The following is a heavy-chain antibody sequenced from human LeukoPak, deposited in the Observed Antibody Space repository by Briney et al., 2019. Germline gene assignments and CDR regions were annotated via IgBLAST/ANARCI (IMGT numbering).Heavy chain of an antibody. CDR2: VSTKTYGGTT. D-gene: IGHD2-15*01. CDR3: TRDYAYCSGGRCYAAFDI. J-gene: IGHJ3*02. CDR1: GFTFGDYA. V-gene: IGHV3-49*03. Sequence: PGGSLRLSCTVSGFTFGDYAMNWFRQAPGKGLEWVGFVSTKTYGGTTEYAASVKGIFSISRDDSKSIAYLQMNSLKTEDTAVFYCTRDYAYCSGGRCYAAFDIWGQGTMVTVSA.